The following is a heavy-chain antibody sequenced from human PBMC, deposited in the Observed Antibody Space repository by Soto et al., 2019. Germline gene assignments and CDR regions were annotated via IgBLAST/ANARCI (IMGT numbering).Heavy chain of an antibody. V-gene: IGHV3-48*03. CDR1: GFSLSSYE. Sequence: GGSLRLSCTAFGFSLSSYEMGWVRQAPGKGLEWVSHISRSGSPIYYADSVKGRFTISRDNAKNSVFLQMNSLRAEDTAVYYCARVFGDYLIDAFDIWGQGTMVTVSS. J-gene: IGHJ3*02. CDR3: ARVFGDYLIDAFDI. CDR2: ISRSGSPI. D-gene: IGHD4-17*01.